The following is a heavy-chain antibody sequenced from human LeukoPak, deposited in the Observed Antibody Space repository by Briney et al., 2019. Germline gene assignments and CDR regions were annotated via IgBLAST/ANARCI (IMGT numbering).Heavy chain of an antibody. CDR1: GGSISSGSHY. D-gene: IGHD5-12*01. Sequence: SETLSLTCTVSGGSISSGSHYWSWIRQPAGKGLEWIGRIYTSGSTNYNPSLKSRVTMSVDTSKNQFSLKLSSVTAADTAVYYCARGRGSGYDGWGQGTLVTVSS. CDR2: IYTSGST. V-gene: IGHV4-61*02. CDR3: ARGRGSGYDG. J-gene: IGHJ4*02.